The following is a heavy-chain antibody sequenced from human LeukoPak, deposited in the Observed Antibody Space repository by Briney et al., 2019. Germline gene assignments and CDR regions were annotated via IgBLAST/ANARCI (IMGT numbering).Heavy chain of an antibody. CDR2: IYHSGNT. Sequence: SETLSLTCAVSGYSISSGYYWGWIRQPSGKGLEWIGSIYHSGNTYYNPSLKSRVTISVDTSKNQFSLKLSSVTAADTAEYYCATLSTIAAAGTGEGGAFDIWGQGTMVTVSS. CDR3: ATLSTIAAAGTGEGGAFDI. CDR1: GYSISSGYY. V-gene: IGHV4-38-2*01. J-gene: IGHJ3*02. D-gene: IGHD6-13*01.